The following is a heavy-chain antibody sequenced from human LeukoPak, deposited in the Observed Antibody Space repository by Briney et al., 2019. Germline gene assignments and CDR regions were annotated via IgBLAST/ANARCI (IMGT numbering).Heavy chain of an antibody. D-gene: IGHD3-9*01. CDR3: VTDPMTGYYITYFEY. Sequence: GASVKVSCKVSGYSLSEISVHWIRQVPGRGLEWMGSFETEDGEPLYAQKFQGRVTMTEDTSTDTAYMELSSLRAEDTAVYYCVTDPMTGYYITYFEYWGRGILVTVSS. CDR2: FETEDGEP. CDR1: GYSLSEIS. V-gene: IGHV1-24*01. J-gene: IGHJ4*02.